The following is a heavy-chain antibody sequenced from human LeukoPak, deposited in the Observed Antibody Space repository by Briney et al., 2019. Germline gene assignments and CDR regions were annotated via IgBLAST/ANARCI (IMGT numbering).Heavy chain of an antibody. CDR2: IAPSDSYT. D-gene: IGHD3-22*01. Sequence: KAGESLKISCKVSGYSFPSYWITWVRQMPGKGLEWMGRIAPSDSYTNYSPSFEGHVTMSAEKSISTVYLQWSSLKASDTAMYYCARQPPGVYDITQNWFDPWGQGTLVTVSS. CDR1: GYSFPSYW. V-gene: IGHV5-10-1*01. CDR3: ARQPPGVYDITQNWFDP. J-gene: IGHJ5*02.